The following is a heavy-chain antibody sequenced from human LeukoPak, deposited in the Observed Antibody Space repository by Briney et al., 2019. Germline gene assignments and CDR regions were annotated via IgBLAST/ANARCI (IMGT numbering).Heavy chain of an antibody. J-gene: IGHJ6*04. CDR2: ISSSGSTI. CDR1: GFTFSSYE. V-gene: IGHV3-48*03. CDR3: AELGITMFGGV. Sequence: PGGSLRLSCAASGFTFSSYEMNWVRQAPGKGLGWVSYISSSGSTIYYADSVKGRFTITSNNANNSLYLQMNSLRAEDTAVYYCAELGITMFGGVWGKGTTVTISS. D-gene: IGHD3-10*02.